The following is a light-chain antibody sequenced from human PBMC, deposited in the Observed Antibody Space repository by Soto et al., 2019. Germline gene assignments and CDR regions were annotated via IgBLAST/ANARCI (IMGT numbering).Light chain of an antibody. CDR1: SSDVGTYIF. CDR3: SSYAGTYIRYV. J-gene: IGLJ1*01. Sequence: QSALAQPRSVSGSPGQSVTISCTGTSSDVGTYIFVSWYQQPPGKAPKLLIYDVNKRPSGVPDRFSGAKSGNTASLTISGLQAENEADYYCSSYAGTYIRYVVGTGTKVTVL. V-gene: IGLV2-11*01. CDR2: DVN.